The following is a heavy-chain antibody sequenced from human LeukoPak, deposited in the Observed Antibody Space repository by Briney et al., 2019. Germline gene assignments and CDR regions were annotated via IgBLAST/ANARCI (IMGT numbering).Heavy chain of an antibody. CDR3: ARAGSAYNYDDH. Sequence: GGSLRLSCVASGFTFSDYAVNWVRQAPGKGLEWISYISGGGSTMYYADSVKGRFTISRDNAKNSLYLQMNSLRDEDTAVYYCARAGSAYNYDDHWGQGTLVTVSS. V-gene: IGHV3-48*02. D-gene: IGHD5-24*01. J-gene: IGHJ4*02. CDR1: GFTFSDYA. CDR2: ISGGGSTM.